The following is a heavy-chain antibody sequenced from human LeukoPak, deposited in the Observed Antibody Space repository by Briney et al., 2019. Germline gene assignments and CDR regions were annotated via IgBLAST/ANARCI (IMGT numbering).Heavy chain of an antibody. CDR1: GFTFSSYE. Sequence: SGGSLRLSCAASGFTFSSYEMHWVRQAPGKGLEWVADISSSGTTIYYADSVKGRFTISRDNAKNSLYLQMNSLRAEDTAVYYCARLSVATPGVDPWGQGTLVTVSS. D-gene: IGHD5-12*01. CDR2: ISSSGTTI. CDR3: ARLSVATPGVDP. V-gene: IGHV3-48*03. J-gene: IGHJ5*02.